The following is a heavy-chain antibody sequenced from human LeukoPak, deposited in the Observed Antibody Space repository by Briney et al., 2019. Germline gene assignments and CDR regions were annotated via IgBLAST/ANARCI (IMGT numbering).Heavy chain of an antibody. D-gene: IGHD2-2*02. V-gene: IGHV4-61*02. CDR2: IYTSGST. J-gene: IGHJ5*02. CDR3: ARDGICSSTSCYTNWFDP. CDR1: GGSISSGSYY. Sequence: KTSETLSLTCTVSGGSISSGSYYWSWIRQPAGKGLEWIGRIYTSGSTNYNPSLKSRVTISVDTSKNQFSLKLSSVTAADTAVYYCARDGICSSTSCYTNWFDPWGQGTLVTVSS.